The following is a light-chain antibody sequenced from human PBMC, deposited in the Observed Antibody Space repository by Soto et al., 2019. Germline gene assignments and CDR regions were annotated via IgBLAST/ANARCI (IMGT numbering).Light chain of an antibody. CDR1: QTMRSSH. V-gene: IGKV3-20*01. CDR3: QHYGNSVT. Sequence: EIVLTQSPATLSLSPGDRATLSSRASQTMRSSHLAWYQQKPGQAPRLLIYTASTRTFDVPDRFSGSGSGTDFTLTITRLQPEDFAVYYCQHYGNSVTFGGGTKVDIK. J-gene: IGKJ4*01. CDR2: TAS.